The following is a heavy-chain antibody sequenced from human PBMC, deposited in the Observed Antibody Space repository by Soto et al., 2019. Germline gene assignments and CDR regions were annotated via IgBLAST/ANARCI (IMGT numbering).Heavy chain of an antibody. CDR1: GFTFSSYS. V-gene: IGHV3-21*01. Sequence: PGGSLRLSCAASGFTFSSYSMNWVRRAPGKGLEWVSSIGRRSDIYYADSVKGRFTISRDNAKNSVSLQMNSLRDEDTAVYYCAREETAWPLAYGLDVWGQGTTVTVSS. J-gene: IGHJ6*02. CDR2: IGRRSDI. CDR3: AREETAWPLAYGLDV. D-gene: IGHD2-21*02.